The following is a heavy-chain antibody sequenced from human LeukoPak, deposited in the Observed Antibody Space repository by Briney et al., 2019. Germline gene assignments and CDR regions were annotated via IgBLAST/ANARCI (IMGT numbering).Heavy chain of an antibody. CDR3: ARDLGYYYDSSGYYFGY. J-gene: IGHJ4*02. D-gene: IGHD3-22*01. CDR2: IIPIFGTA. CDR1: GGTFSSYA. Sequence: SVKVSCKASGGTFSSYAISWVRQAPGQELEWMGRIIPIFGTANYAQKFQGRVTITTDESTSTAYMELSSLRSEDTAVYYCARDLGYYYDSSGYYFGYWGQGTLVTVSS. V-gene: IGHV1-69*05.